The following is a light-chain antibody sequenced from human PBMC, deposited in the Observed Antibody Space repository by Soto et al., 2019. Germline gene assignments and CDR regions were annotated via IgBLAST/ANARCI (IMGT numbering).Light chain of an antibody. CDR1: QSVSSN. Sequence: EIVMTQSPATLSVSPWERATLSCRASQSVSSNLAWYQQKPGQAPRLLIYGASTRATGIPARFSGSGSGTEFTLTISSLQSEDFAVYYCQQRSNWPGTFGPGTKVDIK. V-gene: IGKV3-15*01. J-gene: IGKJ3*01. CDR2: GAS. CDR3: QQRSNWPGT.